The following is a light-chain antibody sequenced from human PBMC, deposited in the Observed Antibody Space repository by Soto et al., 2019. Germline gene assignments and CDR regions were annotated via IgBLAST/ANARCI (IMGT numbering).Light chain of an antibody. CDR3: QQYKTYSRT. CDR2: DGS. J-gene: IGKJ1*01. Sequence: DIQMTQSPSTLSASVGDRIIITRRASQSINTWLAWYQQKPGEAPKLLIYDGSTLERGVPSRFSGSGSGTEFTLTISRLQPDDFATFYCQQYKTYSRTFGQGTKVEVK. CDR1: QSINTW. V-gene: IGKV1-5*03.